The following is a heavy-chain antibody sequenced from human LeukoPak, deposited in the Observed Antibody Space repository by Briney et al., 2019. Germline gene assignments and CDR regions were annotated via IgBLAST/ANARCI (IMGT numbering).Heavy chain of an antibody. J-gene: IGHJ5*02. Sequence: SETLSLTCAVYGGSFSGYYWSWIRQPPGKGLEWIGEINHSGSTNYNPSLKSRVTISVDTSKNQFSLKLSPVTAADTAVYYCARYIVVVVAAVSLNWFDPWGQGTLVTVSS. CDR2: INHSGST. D-gene: IGHD2-15*01. CDR3: ARYIVVVVAAVSLNWFDP. CDR1: GGSFSGYY. V-gene: IGHV4-34*01.